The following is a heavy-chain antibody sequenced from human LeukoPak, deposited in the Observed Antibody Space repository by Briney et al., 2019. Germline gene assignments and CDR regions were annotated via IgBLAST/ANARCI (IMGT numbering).Heavy chain of an antibody. D-gene: IGHD3-9*01. V-gene: IGHV3-21*01. CDR1: GFTFSSYW. J-gene: IGHJ4*02. CDR2: ITSSSTSM. CDR3: ARTYYDILTGYNPYFDY. Sequence: PGGSLRLSCAASGFTFSSYWMHWVRQAPGKGLEWVSSITSSSTSMYYADSVKGRFTISRDNAKNLLYLQMISLRAEDTAVYYCARTYYDILTGYNPYFDYWGQGTLVTVSS.